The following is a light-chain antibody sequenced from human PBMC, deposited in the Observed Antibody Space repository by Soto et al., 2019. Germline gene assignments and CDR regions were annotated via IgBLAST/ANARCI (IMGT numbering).Light chain of an antibody. CDR2: KSS. Sequence: DIQMTQSPSTLSASVGDRVTITCRASESINRRLAWYQQKPGSAPKLLIYKSSTLESGVPSRFSGSGYGTGFTLTISGLQPDDFATYYCQRFETSNAMSFFGPGTKVDIK. V-gene: IGKV1-5*03. CDR3: QRFETSNAMSF. J-gene: IGKJ2*01. CDR1: ESINRR.